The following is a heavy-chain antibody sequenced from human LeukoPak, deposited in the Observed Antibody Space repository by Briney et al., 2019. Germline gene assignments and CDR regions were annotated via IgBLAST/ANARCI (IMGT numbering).Heavy chain of an antibody. D-gene: IGHD1-26*01. CDR1: GYTFTGYY. Sequence: GASVKVSCKASGYTFTGYYMHWVRQAPGQGLEWMGWINPNSGGTNYAQKFQGRVTMTRDTSINTAYMELSRLRSDDTAVYYCARAIEWEPYYFDYWGRGTLVTVSS. CDR3: ARAIEWEPYYFDY. CDR2: INPNSGGT. V-gene: IGHV1-2*02. J-gene: IGHJ4*02.